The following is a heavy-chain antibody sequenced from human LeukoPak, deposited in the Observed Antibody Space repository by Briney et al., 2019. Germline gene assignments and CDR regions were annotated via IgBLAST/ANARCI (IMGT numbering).Heavy chain of an antibody. V-gene: IGHV3-7*01. J-gene: IGHJ6*03. Sequence: GRSLRLACAASGFTFSIYWMSSVRQAPGKGLEWVANIKQEGSEKYYVDSVKGRFTISRDNAKNSLYLQMNSLRAEDTALYYCARVEYSSWSVVYYYYYMDVWGKGTTVTVS. D-gene: IGHD6-6*01. CDR1: GFTFSIYW. CDR2: IKQEGSEK. CDR3: ARVEYSSWSVVYYYYYMDV.